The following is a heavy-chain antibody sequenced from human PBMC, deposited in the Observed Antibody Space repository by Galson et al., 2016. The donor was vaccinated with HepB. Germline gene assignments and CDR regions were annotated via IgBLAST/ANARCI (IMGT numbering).Heavy chain of an antibody. CDR2: ISGSGGSR. CDR3: AKSTIAAYGYFAL. V-gene: IGHV3-23*01. CDR1: GFTFQNYG. D-gene: IGHD6-6*01. Sequence: SLRLSCAASGFTFQNYGMSWVRQAPGKGLEWVSAISGSGGSRYYADSVKGRFTISRDNSKNTVYLQMNSLRAEDTAVYYCAKSTIAAYGYFALWGRGTLVTVSS. J-gene: IGHJ2*01.